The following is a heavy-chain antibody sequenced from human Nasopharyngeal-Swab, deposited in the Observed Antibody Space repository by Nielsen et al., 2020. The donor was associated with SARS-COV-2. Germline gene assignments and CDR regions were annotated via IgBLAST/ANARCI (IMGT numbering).Heavy chain of an antibody. J-gene: IGHJ6*02. CDR2: INTNTGNP. V-gene: IGHV7-4-1*02. CDR1: GYTFTSYA. CDR3: AREERGVTLEGGYYYYDMDV. D-gene: IGHD3-10*01. Sequence: ASVKVSCKASGYTFTSYAMNRVRQAPGQGLEWLGWINTNTGNPTYAQGFTGRFVFSLDTSVSTAYLQISSLKAEDTAVYYCAREERGVTLEGGYYYYDMDVWGQGTTVTVSS.